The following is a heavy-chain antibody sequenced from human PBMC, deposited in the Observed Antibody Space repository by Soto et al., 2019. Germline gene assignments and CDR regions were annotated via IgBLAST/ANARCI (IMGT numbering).Heavy chain of an antibody. CDR1: GGSISSYY. CDR2: IHYSGST. J-gene: IGHJ4*02. CDR3: AGLRMVREVYILLYYFDN. V-gene: IGHV4-59*01. D-gene: IGHD3-10*01. Sequence: SETLSLTCSVSGGSISSYYWSWIRQPPGKGLEWIGYIHYSGSTNYNPSLKSRVTISVDTAKNQFSLKLNSVTAADTAMYYCAGLRMVREVYILLYYFDNWGQGALVTVSS.